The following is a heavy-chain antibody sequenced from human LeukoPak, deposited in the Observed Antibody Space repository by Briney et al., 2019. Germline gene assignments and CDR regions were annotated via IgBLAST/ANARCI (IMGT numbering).Heavy chain of an antibody. J-gene: IGHJ4*02. V-gene: IGHV3-23*01. CDR1: GFTFSNYA. CDR3: ASRRRDGYNYFDY. Sequence: GGSLRLSCAASGFTFSNYAMSWVRQAPGKGLEWVSAVSGGGDNTYYADSVKGRFTISRDNSKNTLYLQMNSLRAEDTAVYYCASRRRDGYNYFDYWGQGTLVTVSS. D-gene: IGHD5-24*01. CDR2: VSGGGDNT.